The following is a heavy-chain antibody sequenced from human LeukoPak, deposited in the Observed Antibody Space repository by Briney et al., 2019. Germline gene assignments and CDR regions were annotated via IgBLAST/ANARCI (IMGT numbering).Heavy chain of an antibody. V-gene: IGHV3-73*01. CDR1: GFTFSGSA. J-gene: IGHJ5*02. Sequence: GGSLRLSCAASGFTFSGSAMHWVRQASGKGLEWVGHIRSKANGYATAYAASVKGRFTISRDDSKNTAYLQMNSLKTEDTAVYYCAREGNGYGEPGNWFDPWGQGTLVTVSS. CDR3: AREGNGYGEPGNWFDP. CDR2: IRSKANGYAT. D-gene: IGHD4-17*01.